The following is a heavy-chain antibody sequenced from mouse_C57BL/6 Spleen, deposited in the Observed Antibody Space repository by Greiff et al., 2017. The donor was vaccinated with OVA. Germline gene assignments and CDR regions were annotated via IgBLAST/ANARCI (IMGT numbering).Heavy chain of an antibody. CDR3: AANYYGSSYRAMDY. CDR1: GFTFSDYG. V-gene: IGHV5-17*01. Sequence: EVMLVESGGGLVKPGGSLKLSCAASGFTFSDYGMHWVRQAPEKGLEWVAYISSGSSTIYYADTVKGRFTISRDNAKNTLFLQMTSLRSEDTAMYYCAANYYGSSYRAMDYWGQGTSVTVSS. CDR2: ISSGSSTI. J-gene: IGHJ4*01. D-gene: IGHD1-1*01.